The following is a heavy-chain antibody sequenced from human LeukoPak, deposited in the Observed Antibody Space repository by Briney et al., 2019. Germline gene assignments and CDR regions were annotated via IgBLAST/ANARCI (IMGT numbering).Heavy chain of an antibody. D-gene: IGHD1-26*01. CDR3: AKDRGATTPYVDAFDI. V-gene: IGHV3-23*01. CDR2: ISGSGGST. Sequence: PGGSLRLSCAASGFTFSSYAMSWVRQAPGNGLEWVSGISGSGGSTYYAESVKGRFTISRDNSKNTLYLQMNSLRAEDTAVYYCAKDRGATTPYVDAFDIWGQGTMVTVSS. CDR1: GFTFSSYA. J-gene: IGHJ3*02.